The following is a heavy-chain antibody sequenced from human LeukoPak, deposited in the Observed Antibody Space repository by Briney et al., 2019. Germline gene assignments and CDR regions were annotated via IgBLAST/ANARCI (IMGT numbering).Heavy chain of an antibody. J-gene: IGHJ4*02. CDR2: IRSKADNYAT. Sequence: PGGSLRLSCAASGFTFSGSPILWDRQASGKGLEWVGRIRSKADNYATAYAASVQGRCTISRDDSKSTAYLQLNSLKTEDAAVYYCTQSNYWGQGALVTVSS. V-gene: IGHV3-73*01. CDR1: GFTFSGSP. CDR3: TQSNY.